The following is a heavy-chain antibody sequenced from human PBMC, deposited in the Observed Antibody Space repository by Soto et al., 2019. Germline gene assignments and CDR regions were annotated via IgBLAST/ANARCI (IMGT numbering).Heavy chain of an antibody. J-gene: IGHJ6*03. CDR3: ARDFWDGDYGNYYYYYMDV. D-gene: IGHD4-17*01. V-gene: IGHV4-59*01. CDR1: GGSISSYY. Sequence: PSETLSLTCTVSGGSISSYYWSWIRKPPGKGLEWIGYIYYSGSTNYNPSLKSRVTISVDTSKNQFSLKLSSVTAAGTAVYYCARDFWDGDYGNYYYYYMDVWGKGTTVTVSS. CDR2: IYYSGST.